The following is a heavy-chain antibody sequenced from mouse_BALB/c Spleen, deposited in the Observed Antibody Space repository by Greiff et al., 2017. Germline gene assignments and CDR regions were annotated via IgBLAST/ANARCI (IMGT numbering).Heavy chain of an antibody. D-gene: IGHD2-10*02. Sequence: VQLKESGPELVKPGASMKISCKASGYSFTGYTMNWVKQSHGKNLEWIGLINPYNGGTSYNQKFKGKATLTVDKSSSTAYMELLSLTSEDSAVYYCAEGYGNYSWFAYWGQGTLVTVSA. V-gene: IGHV1-18*01. CDR3: AEGYGNYSWFAY. CDR1: GYSFTGYT. CDR2: INPYNGGT. J-gene: IGHJ3*01.